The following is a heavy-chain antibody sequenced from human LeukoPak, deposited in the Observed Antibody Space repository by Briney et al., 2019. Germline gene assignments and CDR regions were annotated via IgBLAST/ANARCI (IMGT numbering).Heavy chain of an antibody. Sequence: GGSLRLSCAASGFTFSSYWMRWVRQAPGKGLDWVASINQDGSEKYYVDSVKGRFTISRDNAKNSLYLQMDSLRADDTAVYYCARARGGSNSDYWGQGTLVTVSS. D-gene: IGHD1-26*01. CDR1: GFTFSSYW. CDR3: ARARGGSNSDY. V-gene: IGHV3-7*05. J-gene: IGHJ4*02. CDR2: INQDGSEK.